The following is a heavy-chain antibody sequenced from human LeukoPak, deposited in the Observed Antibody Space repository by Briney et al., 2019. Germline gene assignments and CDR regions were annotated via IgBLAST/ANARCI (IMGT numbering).Heavy chain of an antibody. Sequence: ASVKVSCKASGGTFSSYAISWVRQAPGQGLEWMGGIIPIFGTANYAQKFQGRVTITADESTSTAYMELRSLRSDDTAVYYCARYDSSIAARPSDYWGQGTLVTVSS. CDR2: IIPIFGTA. D-gene: IGHD6-6*01. CDR1: GGTFSSYA. CDR3: ARYDSSIAARPSDY. V-gene: IGHV1-69*13. J-gene: IGHJ4*02.